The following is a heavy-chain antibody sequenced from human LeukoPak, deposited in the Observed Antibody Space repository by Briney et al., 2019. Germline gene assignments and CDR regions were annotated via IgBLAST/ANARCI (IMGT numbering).Heavy chain of an antibody. CDR3: TPNLPTSPTPHS. J-gene: IGHJ5*02. CDR1: GFTFSIAW. V-gene: IGHV3-15*01. Sequence: GGSLRLYCAASGFTFSIAWMNWVRQAPGKGLEWVGRIMSNTDGGTTDYAAPVKARFTIPRDDSKTTLYLQMTSLKTEDTAMYYCTPNLPTSPTPHSWGQGTLVTVYS. CDR2: IMSNTDGGTT. D-gene: IGHD1-14*01.